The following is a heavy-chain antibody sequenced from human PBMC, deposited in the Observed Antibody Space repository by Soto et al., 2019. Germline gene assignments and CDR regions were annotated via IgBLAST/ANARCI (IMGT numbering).Heavy chain of an antibody. Sequence: SETLSLTCTVSVGSISSSTYYWGWILQPPGKGLEWIGTISYSGSTYYNPSLSSRVTISVDTSKNQFSLKLSSVNAADTAVYFCARRYSYGSGKYAVDVWGQGTTVTVSS. CDR1: VGSISSSTYY. V-gene: IGHV4-39*01. CDR2: ISYSGST. D-gene: IGHD3-10*01. J-gene: IGHJ6*02. CDR3: ARRYSYGSGKYAVDV.